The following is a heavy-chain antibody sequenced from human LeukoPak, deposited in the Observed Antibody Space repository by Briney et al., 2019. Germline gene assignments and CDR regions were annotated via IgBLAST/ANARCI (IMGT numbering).Heavy chain of an antibody. CDR2: INHSGST. Sequence: SETLSLTCTVSGYSISSGYYWSWIRPPPGKGLEWIGEINHSGSTNYNPSLKSRVTISVDTSKNQFSLKLSSVTAADTAVYYCARLLDVYSSSWYAPGPNWFDPWGQGTLVTVSS. CDR3: ARLLDVYSSSWYAPGPNWFDP. CDR1: GYSISSGYY. V-gene: IGHV4-38-2*02. D-gene: IGHD6-13*01. J-gene: IGHJ5*02.